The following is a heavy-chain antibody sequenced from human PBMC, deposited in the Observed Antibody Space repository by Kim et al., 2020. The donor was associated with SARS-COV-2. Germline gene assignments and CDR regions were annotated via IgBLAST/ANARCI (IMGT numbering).Heavy chain of an antibody. Sequence: GGSLRLSCAASGFTFSSYSMNWVRQAPGKGLEWVSSISSSSSYIYYADSVKGRFTISRDNAKNSLYLQMNSLRAEDTAVYYCASLGEGDYEESYLYYYGMDVWGQGTTVTVSS. CDR2: ISSSSSYI. CDR1: GFTFSSYS. J-gene: IGHJ6*02. CDR3: ASLGEGDYEESYLYYYGMDV. V-gene: IGHV3-21*01. D-gene: IGHD4-17*01.